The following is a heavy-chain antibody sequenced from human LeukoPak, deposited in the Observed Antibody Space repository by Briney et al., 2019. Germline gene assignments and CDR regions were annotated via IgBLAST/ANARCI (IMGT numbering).Heavy chain of an antibody. J-gene: IGHJ4*02. D-gene: IGHD2-21*01. Sequence: ASVKVSCKVSGYTLTELSMHWVRQAPGKGLEWMGGFEPEEGETIYAQKFQGRVTMTEDTSSDTAYMELSSLRSEDTAVYYCATVRPTDDPYYFDYWGQGTLVTVSS. CDR2: FEPEEGET. CDR1: GYTLTELS. CDR3: ATVRPTDDPYYFDY. V-gene: IGHV1-24*01.